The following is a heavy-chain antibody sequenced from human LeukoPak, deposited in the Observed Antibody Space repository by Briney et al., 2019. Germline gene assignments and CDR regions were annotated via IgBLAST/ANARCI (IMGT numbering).Heavy chain of an antibody. V-gene: IGHV4-61*02. J-gene: IGHJ4*02. D-gene: IGHD1-26*01. CDR3: ARASGSYSFDY. CDR2: IYTSGST. CDR1: GGSISSGSYY. Sequence: PSQTLSLTCTVSGGSISSGSYYWSWIRQPAGKGLERIGRIYTSGSTNYNPSLKSRVTISVDTSKNQFSLKLSSVTAADTTVYYCARASGSYSFDYWAREPWSPSPQ.